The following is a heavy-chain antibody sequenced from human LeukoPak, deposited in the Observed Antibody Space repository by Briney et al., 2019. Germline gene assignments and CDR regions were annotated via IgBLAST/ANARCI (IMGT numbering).Heavy chain of an antibody. CDR3: ARWVAAAGTPHFDY. CDR1: GGSISSGGYS. J-gene: IGHJ4*02. Sequence: SETLSLTCAVSGGSISSGGYSWSWIRQPPGKGLEWIGYIYYSGSTNYNPSLKSRVTISVDTSKNQFSLKLSSVTAADTAVYYCARWVAAAGTPHFDYWGQGTLVTVSS. D-gene: IGHD6-13*01. V-gene: IGHV4-61*08. CDR2: IYYSGST.